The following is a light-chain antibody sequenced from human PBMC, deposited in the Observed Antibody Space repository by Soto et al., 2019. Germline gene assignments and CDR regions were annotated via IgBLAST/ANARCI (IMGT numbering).Light chain of an antibody. CDR3: QQYNNWPPLT. CDR2: GAS. Sequence: EIVMTQSPATLSVSPGERATLSCRARQSVSSNLAWYQQKPGQAPRLLIYGASPRATGIPPRFSGRGSGTEFTLTISSLQSEDFAVYYCQQYNNWPPLTFGGGTKVEIK. V-gene: IGKV3-15*01. J-gene: IGKJ4*01. CDR1: QSVSSN.